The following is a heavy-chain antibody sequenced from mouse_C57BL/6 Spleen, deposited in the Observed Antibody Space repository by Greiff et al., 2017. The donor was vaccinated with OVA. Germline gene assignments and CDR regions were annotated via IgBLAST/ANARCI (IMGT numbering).Heavy chain of an antibody. CDR3: ARGGYYDYDGGGS. CDR1: GYTFTSYW. D-gene: IGHD2-4*01. Sequence: QVQLQQPGAELVKPGASVKLSCKASGYTFTSYWMQWVKQRPGQGLEWIGEIDPSDSYTNYNQKFKGKATLTVDTSSSTAYMQLSSLTSEDSAVYYCARGGYYDYDGGGSWGQGTSVTVSS. J-gene: IGHJ4*01. V-gene: IGHV1-50*01. CDR2: IDPSDSYT.